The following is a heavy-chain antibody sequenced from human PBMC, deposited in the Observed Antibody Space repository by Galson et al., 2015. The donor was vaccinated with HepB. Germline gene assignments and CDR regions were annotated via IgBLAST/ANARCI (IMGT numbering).Heavy chain of an antibody. V-gene: IGHV3-64D*06. CDR1: GFTFSSYA. CDR3: VKAGGRSYGSYFDY. J-gene: IGHJ4*02. Sequence: SLRLSCAASGFTFSSYAMHWVRQAPGKGLEYVSAISSNGGSTYYADSVKGRFTISRDNSKNTLYLQMSSLRAEDTAVYYCVKAGGRSYGSYFDYWGQGTLVTVSS. D-gene: IGHD5-18*01. CDR2: ISSNGGST.